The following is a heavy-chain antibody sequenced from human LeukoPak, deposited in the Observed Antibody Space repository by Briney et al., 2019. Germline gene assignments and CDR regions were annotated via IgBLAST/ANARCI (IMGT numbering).Heavy chain of an antibody. V-gene: IGHV3-48*03. D-gene: IGHD6-6*01. Sequence: GGSLRLSCAASGXSLGGYEMNWARQAPGKGLEWVSYIGYSGSPIYYADSVKGRFSISRDTAKNSLYLQMNSLRAADTAIYYCARGGSQRPLARWGQGTLVTVSS. CDR2: IGYSGSPI. CDR1: GXSLGGYE. CDR3: ARGGSQRPLAR. J-gene: IGHJ4*02.